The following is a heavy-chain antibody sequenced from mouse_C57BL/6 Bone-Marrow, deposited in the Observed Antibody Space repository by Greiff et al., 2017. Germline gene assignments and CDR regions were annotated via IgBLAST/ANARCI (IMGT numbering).Heavy chain of an antibody. CDR1: GYTFTSYG. V-gene: IGHV1-81*01. J-gene: IGHJ1*03. Sequence: QVQLQQSGAELARPGASVKLSCKASGYTFTSYGISWVKQRTGQGLEWIGEIYPRSGNTYYNAKLQGKATLTADKSSSTAYMELRSLTSEDSAVYCCARGAFYGSSPFYGYFDVWGTGTTVTVSS. CDR3: ARGAFYGSSPFYGYFDV. D-gene: IGHD1-1*01. CDR2: IYPRSGNT.